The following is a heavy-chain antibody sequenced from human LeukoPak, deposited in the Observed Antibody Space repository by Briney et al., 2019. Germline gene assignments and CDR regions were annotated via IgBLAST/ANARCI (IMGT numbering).Heavy chain of an antibody. CDR2: ISWKSDSI. Sequence: PGGSLRLSCAASGFTFDDYAMHWVRQAPGKGLEWVSGISWKSDSIGYADSVKGRFTISRDNAKKSLYLLVNSLRADDTAVYYWGRWVAGTGGNWFDPWGQGTLVTVSS. D-gene: IGHD6-19*01. V-gene: IGHV3-9*01. CDR1: GFTFDDYA. J-gene: IGHJ5*02. CDR3: GRWVAGTGGNWFDP.